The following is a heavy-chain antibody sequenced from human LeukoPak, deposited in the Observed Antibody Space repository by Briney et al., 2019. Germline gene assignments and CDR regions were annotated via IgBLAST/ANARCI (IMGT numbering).Heavy chain of an antibody. V-gene: IGHV4-59*01. CDR2: IHDSGIT. D-gene: IGHD5-12*01. CDR3: ARGGYMSNWFEH. Sequence: SSETLSLTCTVSGGSISDSYWSWIRQPPRKGLEWIGKIHDSGITNYNPSLKSRVTFSVDTSKKQFSLNLNSVTAADTAVYYCARGGYMSNWFEHWGQGTPVTVSS. J-gene: IGHJ5*02. CDR1: GGSISDSY.